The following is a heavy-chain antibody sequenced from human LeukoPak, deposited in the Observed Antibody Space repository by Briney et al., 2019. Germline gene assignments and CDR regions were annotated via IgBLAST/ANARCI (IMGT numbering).Heavy chain of an antibody. Sequence: GGSLRLSCAASGFTFSSYSMNWVRQAPGKGLEWVSYTSSGGNTVYYAGSVKGRFTISRDNAENSLFLQMNGLRAEDTAVYYCARGQYYFDYWGQGTLVTVSS. CDR2: TSSGGNTV. CDR1: GFTFSSYS. V-gene: IGHV3-48*04. CDR3: ARGQYYFDY. J-gene: IGHJ4*02.